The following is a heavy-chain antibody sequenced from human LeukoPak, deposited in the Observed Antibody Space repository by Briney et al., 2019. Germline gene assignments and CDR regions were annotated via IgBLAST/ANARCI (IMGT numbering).Heavy chain of an antibody. CDR1: GGSISSSSHY. V-gene: IGHV4-39*01. CDR3: VRRALAGGPCD. J-gene: IGHJ1*01. Sequence: SETLSLTCSVSGGSISSSSHYWVWIRQPPGQGLEWVGSIYYGGTTNYNPSLRSRLTVSVDTSKNLFSLKLNSVTAADTAVYYCVRRALAGGPCDWGQGALVIVSS. CDR2: IYYGGTT. D-gene: IGHD6-13*01.